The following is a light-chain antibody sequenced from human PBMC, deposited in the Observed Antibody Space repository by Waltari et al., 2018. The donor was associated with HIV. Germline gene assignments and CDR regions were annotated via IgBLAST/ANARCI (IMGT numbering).Light chain of an antibody. CDR2: KDT. J-gene: IGLJ3*02. CDR1: ALPKQY. V-gene: IGLV3-25*03. Sequence: SYELTQPPSVSVSPGQTAKITCSGDALPKQYAYWYQQKPGQAPVVMIYKDTERPSGIPERFSASTSGTTVTLTISGVQTEDDADYYCQSADNSGSYQVLDGGTKLTVL. CDR3: QSADNSGSYQV.